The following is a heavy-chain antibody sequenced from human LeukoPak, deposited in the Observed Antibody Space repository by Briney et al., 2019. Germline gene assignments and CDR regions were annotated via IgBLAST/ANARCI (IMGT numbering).Heavy chain of an antibody. Sequence: SQTLSLTCTVSGGSISSGGYYWRWIRQHPGKGLEWIGYIYYSGSTYYNPSLKSRVTISVDTSKNQFSLKLSSVTAADTAVYYCARGYYYGSGSYYSFFDYWGQGTLVTVSS. V-gene: IGHV4-31*03. CDR2: IYYSGST. CDR1: GGSISSGGYY. CDR3: ARGYYYGSGSYYSFFDY. D-gene: IGHD3-10*01. J-gene: IGHJ4*02.